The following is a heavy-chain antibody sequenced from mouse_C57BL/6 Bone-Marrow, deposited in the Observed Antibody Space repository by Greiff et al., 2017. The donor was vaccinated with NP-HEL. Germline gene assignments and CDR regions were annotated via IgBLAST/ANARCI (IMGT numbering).Heavy chain of an antibody. J-gene: IGHJ4*01. CDR2: IYPGSGNT. CDR3: ARSDYYYGSSYVNYAMDD. D-gene: IGHD1-1*01. CDR1: GYTFTDYY. V-gene: IGHV1-76*01. Sequence: QVQLKQSGAELVRPGASVKLSCKASGYTFTDYYINWVKQRPGQGLEWIARIYPGSGNTYYNEKFKGKATLTAEKSSSTAYMQLSSLTSEDSAVYFCARSDYYYGSSYVNYAMDDWGQGTSVTVSS.